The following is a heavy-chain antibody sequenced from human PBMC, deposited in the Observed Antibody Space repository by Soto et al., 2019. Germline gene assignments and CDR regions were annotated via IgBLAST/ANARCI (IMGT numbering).Heavy chain of an antibody. CDR3: ASQEKIWSGYYVDYYYGMDV. J-gene: IGHJ6*02. D-gene: IGHD3-3*01. CDR1: GGSIRSGDYY. Sequence: SETLSLTCTVSGGSIRSGDYYWSWIRQPPGKGLEWIGYIYYSGSTYYNPSLKSRVTISVDTSKNQFSLKLSSVTAADTAVYYCASQEKIWSGYYVDYYYGMDVWGQGTTVTVSS. CDR2: IYYSGST. V-gene: IGHV4-30-4*01.